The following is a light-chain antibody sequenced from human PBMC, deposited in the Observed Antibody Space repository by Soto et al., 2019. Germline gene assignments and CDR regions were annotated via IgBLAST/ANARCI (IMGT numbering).Light chain of an antibody. J-gene: IGKJ1*01. CDR3: QQYNSLWT. V-gene: IGKV1-5*03. CDR2: KAS. CDR1: QAVPNN. Sequence: DIHLTQSPSVLSASVGDRVTITCRPSQAVPNNMAWYQQKPGEAPKLLIYKASSLESGVPSRFTGSGSGTEFTLTIRSLKPDEFATDYCQQYNSLWTCGQGTQGEIK.